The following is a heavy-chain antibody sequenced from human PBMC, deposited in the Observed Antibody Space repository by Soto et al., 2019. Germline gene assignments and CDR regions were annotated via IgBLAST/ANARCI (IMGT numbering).Heavy chain of an antibody. CDR3: GREPNYFAN. CDR2: ISAYNGNT. V-gene: IGHV1-18*01. Sequence: QVQLVQSGAEVKKPGASVKVSCKASGYTFTSYGISWVRQAPGQGLEWMGWISAYNGNTKYAQKLQGRVTMTTDTSTSTPNMELRSLRSDDTPLYYWGREPNYFANGGQEPLATVPP. CDR1: GYTFTSYG. J-gene: IGHJ4*02.